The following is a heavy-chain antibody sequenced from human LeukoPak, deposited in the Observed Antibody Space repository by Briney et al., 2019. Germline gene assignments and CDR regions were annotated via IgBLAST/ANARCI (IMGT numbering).Heavy chain of an antibody. Sequence: GGSLRLSCGASGFTVSSYAMSWVRQAPGKGLEWVSAISGSDDDTYHADSVKGRFTISRDSSKNTLYLQMNGLKAEDTAVYHCAKSRSVADAFDIWGHGAMVTVSS. D-gene: IGHD6-19*01. V-gene: IGHV3-23*01. CDR1: GFTVSSYA. CDR3: AKSRSVADAFDI. J-gene: IGHJ3*02. CDR2: ISGSDDDT.